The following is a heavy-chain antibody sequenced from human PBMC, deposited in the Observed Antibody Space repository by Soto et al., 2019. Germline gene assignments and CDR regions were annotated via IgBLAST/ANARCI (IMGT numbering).Heavy chain of an antibody. CDR1: GGSISSGDYY. CDR3: ARVEAAYCGGDCYKNWFDP. D-gene: IGHD2-21*02. J-gene: IGHJ5*02. V-gene: IGHV4-30-4*01. Sequence: QVQLQESGPGLVKPSQTLSLTCTVSGGSISSGDYYWSWIRQPPGKGLEWIGYIYYSGSTYYNPSLKSRVTISVDTSKNQFSLKLSSVTAADTAVYYCARVEAAYCGGDCYKNWFDPWGQGTLVTVSS. CDR2: IYYSGST.